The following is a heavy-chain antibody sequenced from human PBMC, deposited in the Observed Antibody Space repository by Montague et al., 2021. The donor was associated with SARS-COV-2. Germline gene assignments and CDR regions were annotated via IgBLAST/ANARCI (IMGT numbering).Heavy chain of an antibody. CDR2: INHSGST. V-gene: IGHV4-34*01. CDR3: ARERVGPTRVLNYFDH. CDR1: GGSFSGYY. J-gene: IGHJ4*02. D-gene: IGHD3-10*01. Sequence: SETLSLTCAVYGGSFSGYYWSWIRQPPGKGLEWIGEINHSGSTNYNPSPKSRVTISVDKSKNQFSLKLSSVTAADTAVYYCARERVGPTRVLNYFDHWGQGTLVIVSS.